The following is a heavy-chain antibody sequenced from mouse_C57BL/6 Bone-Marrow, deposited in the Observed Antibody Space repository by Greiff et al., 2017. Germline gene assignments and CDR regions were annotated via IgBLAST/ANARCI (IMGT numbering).Heavy chain of an antibody. CDR2: IDPEIGDT. Sequence: VQLQQSGAELVRPGASVKLSCTASGFNIQDDYIHWVKQRPEQGLEWIGWIDPEIGDTEYASTFQGKATLTSDTASNTASLQLSSRTSEDTAVEDCSSVKGNNFDFWGQGTPLTVAS. V-gene: IGHV14-4*01. CDR3: SSVKGNNFDF. J-gene: IGHJ2*01. CDR1: GFNIQDDY.